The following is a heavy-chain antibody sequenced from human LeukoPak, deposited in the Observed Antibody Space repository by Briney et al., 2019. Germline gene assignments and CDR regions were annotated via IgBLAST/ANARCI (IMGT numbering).Heavy chain of an antibody. J-gene: IGHJ4*02. V-gene: IGHV3-30-3*01. CDR1: GFTFSSYA. CDR3: ARGIAVAGPPFDY. Sequence: PGRSLRLSCAASGFTFSSYAMHWVRQAPGKGLEWVAVISYDGSNKYYADPVKGRFTISRDNSKNTLYLQMNSLRAEDTAVYYCARGIAVAGPPFDYWGQGTLVTVSS. D-gene: IGHD6-19*01. CDR2: ISYDGSNK.